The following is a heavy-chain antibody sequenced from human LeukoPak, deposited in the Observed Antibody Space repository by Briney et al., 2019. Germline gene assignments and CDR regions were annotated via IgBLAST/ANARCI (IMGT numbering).Heavy chain of an antibody. CDR2: MNPDSGDT. V-gene: IGHV1-8*03. CDR1: GYAFTTPD. J-gene: IGHJ5*02. Sequence: ASVKVSCKASGYAFTTPDINWVRQATGQGLEWMGWMNPDSGDTGYAEKFQDRLTIVGDTSINTAYMELTNLKSEDTAVYYCTRAWDLWGQGTLVTVSS. CDR3: TRAWDL.